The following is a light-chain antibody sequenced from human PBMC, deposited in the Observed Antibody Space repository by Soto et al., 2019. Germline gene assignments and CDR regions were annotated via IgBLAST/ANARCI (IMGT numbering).Light chain of an antibody. Sequence: DIQMTQSPSSLSASLGDRVTITCRASQGISNYLAWYQQKPGKVPKLLIYAASTLQSGVPSRFSGSGSGTDFTLTISSLQPEDVATYYCQNYNSAPTWTFGQGTKVEIK. CDR1: QGISNY. J-gene: IGKJ1*01. CDR3: QNYNSAPTWT. CDR2: AAS. V-gene: IGKV1-27*01.